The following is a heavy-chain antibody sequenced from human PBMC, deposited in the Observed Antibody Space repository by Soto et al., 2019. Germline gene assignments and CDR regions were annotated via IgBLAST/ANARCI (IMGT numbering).Heavy chain of an antibody. D-gene: IGHD5-18*01. CDR2: IYYSGST. Sequence: SETLSLTCTVSGGSISSYYWSWIRQPPGKGLEWIGYIYYSGSTNYNPSLKSRVTISVDTSKNQFSLKLSSVTAADTAVYYCARAGQLWVPGYYYGMDVWGQGTTVTVSS. V-gene: IGHV4-59*01. J-gene: IGHJ6*02. CDR3: ARAGQLWVPGYYYGMDV. CDR1: GGSISSYY.